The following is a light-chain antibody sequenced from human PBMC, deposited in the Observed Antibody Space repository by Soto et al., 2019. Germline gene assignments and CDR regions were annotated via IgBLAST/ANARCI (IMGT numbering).Light chain of an antibody. CDR2: GAS. CDR1: QSVTSSS. Sequence: EIVLNHFRGTLSLSPGEGATLSCRASQSVTSSSLAWYQQKVGRAPRVLIYGASNRATGIPDRFSGSGSGTDFTLTITRLEPEDFAVYYCQQYGSSPRTFGQGTRLEIK. CDR3: QQYGSSPRT. J-gene: IGKJ5*01. V-gene: IGKV3-20*01.